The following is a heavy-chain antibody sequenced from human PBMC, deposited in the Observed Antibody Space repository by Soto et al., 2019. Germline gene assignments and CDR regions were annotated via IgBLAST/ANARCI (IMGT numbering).Heavy chain of an antibody. J-gene: IGHJ6*02. CDR1: GYTFTSYG. CDR3: ARGVADRGYYYYYGMDV. D-gene: IGHD6-19*01. Sequence: QVPLVQSGAEVKKPGASVKVSCKASGYTFTSYGISWVRQAPGQGLERMGWISAYNGNTNYAQKLQGRVTMTTDTSTSTAYMELRSLRSDDTALYYCARGVADRGYYYYYGMDVWGQGTTVTVSS. V-gene: IGHV1-18*01. CDR2: ISAYNGNT.